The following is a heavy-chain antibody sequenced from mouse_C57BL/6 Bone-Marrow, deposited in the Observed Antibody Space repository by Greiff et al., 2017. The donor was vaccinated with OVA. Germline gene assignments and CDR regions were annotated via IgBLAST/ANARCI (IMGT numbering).Heavy chain of an antibody. CDR2: ISGGGGNT. CDR1: GFTFSSYT. Sequence: EVNVVESGGGLVKPGGSLKLSCAASGFTFSSYTMSWVRQTPEKRLEWVATISGGGGNTYYPDSVKGRFTISRDNAKNTLYLQMSSLRSEDTALYYCARQERVGNYAMDYWGQGTSVTVSS. V-gene: IGHV5-9*01. D-gene: IGHD1-1*02. J-gene: IGHJ4*01. CDR3: ARQERVGNYAMDY.